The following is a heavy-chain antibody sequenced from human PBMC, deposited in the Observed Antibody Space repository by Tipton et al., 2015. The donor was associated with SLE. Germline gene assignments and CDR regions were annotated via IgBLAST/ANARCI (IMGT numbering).Heavy chain of an antibody. CDR2: IYLSGSA. CDR3: ARALTTVIQGIIAFDS. CDR1: SGSISSDGYS. V-gene: IGHV4-30-2*01. J-gene: IGHJ4*02. D-gene: IGHD3-22*01. Sequence: TLSLTCAVSSGSISSDGYSWSWIRQPPGKGLEFIGYIYLSGSAHYNPSLQSRVTMSVDRSQNQFSLNLNSVTAADTAVYYCARALTTVIQGIIAFDSWAQGTLVIVSS.